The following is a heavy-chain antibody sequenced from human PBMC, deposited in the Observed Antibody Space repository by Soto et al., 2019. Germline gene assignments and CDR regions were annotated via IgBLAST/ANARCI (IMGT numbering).Heavy chain of an antibody. CDR1: GGSISSGEYY. J-gene: IGHJ6*02. Sequence: QVQLQESGPGLVKPSQTLSLTCSVSGGSISSGEYYWSWIRQPPGKGLEWIGFIYYTGSTYYNPSFKSRVTRSVDTSKNQFSLKLSSVTAADTAVFFCARVYCSGGSCYSSFYYYGMDVWGQGTTVTVSS. V-gene: IGHV4-30-4*01. CDR2: IYYTGST. D-gene: IGHD2-15*01. CDR3: ARVYCSGGSCYSSFYYYGMDV.